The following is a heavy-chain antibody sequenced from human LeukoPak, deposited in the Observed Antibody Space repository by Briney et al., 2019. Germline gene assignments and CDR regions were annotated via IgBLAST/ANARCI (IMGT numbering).Heavy chain of an antibody. J-gene: IGHJ2*01. V-gene: IGHV3-21*01. D-gene: IGHD3-22*01. Sequence: GGSLRLSCAASGFTFSSYSMNWVRQAPGKGLEWVSSISSSSSYIDYADSVKGRFTISRDNAKNSLYLQMNSLRAEDTAVYYCARDPPNYYDSSGYYTYWYFDLWGRGTLVTVSS. CDR1: GFTFSSYS. CDR3: ARDPPNYYDSSGYYTYWYFDL. CDR2: ISSSSSYI.